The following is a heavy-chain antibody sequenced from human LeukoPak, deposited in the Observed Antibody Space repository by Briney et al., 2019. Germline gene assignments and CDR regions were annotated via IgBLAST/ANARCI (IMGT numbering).Heavy chain of an antibody. V-gene: IGHV4-39*07. CDR2: IYYSGST. CDR1: GGSISSSSYY. CDR3: ARDRVPEWFGELMYSFDY. Sequence: SETLSLTCTVSGGSISSSSYYWGWIRQPPGKGLEWIGSIYYSGSTYYNPSLKSRVTISVDTSKNQFSLKLSSVTAADTAVYYCARDRVPEWFGELMYSFDYWGQGTLVTVSS. J-gene: IGHJ4*02. D-gene: IGHD3-10*01.